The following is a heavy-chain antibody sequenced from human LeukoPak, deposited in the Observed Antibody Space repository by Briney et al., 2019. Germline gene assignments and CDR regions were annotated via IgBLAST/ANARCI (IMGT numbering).Heavy chain of an antibody. Sequence: GESLKISCKGSGYSFTSYRIGWVRQMPGKGLEWMGIIFPGDSDTRYSPSFQGQVTISADKSITTAYLQWSSLKASDTAMYYCARQRSIYSGGWIFIDYWGQGTLVTVSS. J-gene: IGHJ4*02. CDR1: GYSFTSYR. D-gene: IGHD2-2*03. V-gene: IGHV5-51*01. CDR3: ARQRSIYSGGWIFIDY. CDR2: IFPGDSDT.